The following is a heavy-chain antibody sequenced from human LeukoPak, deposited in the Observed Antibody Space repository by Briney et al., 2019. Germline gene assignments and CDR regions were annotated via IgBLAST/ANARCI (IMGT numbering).Heavy chain of an antibody. D-gene: IGHD6-19*01. CDR1: GGSFGGYY. V-gene: IGHV4-34*01. CDR3: ARDNPVAGNRGIDY. CDR2: INHSGST. Sequence: SETLSLTCAVYGGSFGGYYWSWIRQPPGKGLEWIGEINHSGSTNYNPSLKSRVTISVDTSKNQFSLKLSSVTAAGTAVYYCARDNPVAGNRGIDYWGQGTLVTVSS. J-gene: IGHJ4*02.